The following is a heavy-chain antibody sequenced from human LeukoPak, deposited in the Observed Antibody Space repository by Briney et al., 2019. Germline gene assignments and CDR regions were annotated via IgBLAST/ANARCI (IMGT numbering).Heavy chain of an antibody. CDR2: IYYSGST. J-gene: IGHJ4*02. CDR1: GGSISSGDYY. Sequence: SETLSLTCTVSGGSISSGDYYWSWIRQPPGQGLEWIGYIYYSGSTYYNPSLKSRVTISVDTSKNQFSLKLSSVTAADTAVYYCAREYSSSLIDYWGQGTLVTVSS. D-gene: IGHD6-13*01. CDR3: AREYSSSLIDY. V-gene: IGHV4-30-4*01.